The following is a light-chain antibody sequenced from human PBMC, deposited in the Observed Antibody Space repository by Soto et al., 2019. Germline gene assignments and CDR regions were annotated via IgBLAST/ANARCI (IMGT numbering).Light chain of an antibody. J-gene: IGLJ2*01. CDR2: DVH. Sequence: QSALTQPASVSGSPGQSITISCTGTSSDVGGYNYVSWYQQHPGKAPKLLIYDVHNRPSGISARFSGSKSGNTASLTISGLQPEDTALYYCCSYTRSGTLSFGGGTKLTVL. CDR3: CSYTRSGTLS. V-gene: IGLV2-14*01. CDR1: SSDVGGYNY.